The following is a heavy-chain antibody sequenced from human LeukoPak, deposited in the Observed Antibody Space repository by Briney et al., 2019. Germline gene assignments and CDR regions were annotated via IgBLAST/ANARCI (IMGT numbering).Heavy chain of an antibody. V-gene: IGHV1-2*02. CDR3: AREMGDDSSGYNYFDY. Sequence: ASVKVSCKASGYTFTAYYIHWVRQAPGQGLEWMGWINPNSGGTNYAQRFQGRVTMTRDTSISTAYMELSRLRSDDTAVYYCAREMGDDSSGYNYFDYWGQGTLVTVSS. CDR2: INPNSGGT. J-gene: IGHJ4*02. D-gene: IGHD3-22*01. CDR1: GYTFTAYY.